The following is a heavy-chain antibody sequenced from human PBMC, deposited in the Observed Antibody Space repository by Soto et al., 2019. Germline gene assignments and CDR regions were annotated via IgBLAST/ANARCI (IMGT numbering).Heavy chain of an antibody. V-gene: IGHV5-51*01. Sequence: PGESLKISCKGSGYSFTSYWIAWVRQMPGKGLEWMGIIYPGDSNSRYRPSFQGQVTMSADKSLNTVYLQWGSLKASDTALYYCARHLISPGYYDYGMDVWGQGTTVTVSS. D-gene: IGHD2-8*02. J-gene: IGHJ6*02. CDR1: GYSFTSYW. CDR2: IYPGDSNS. CDR3: ARHLISPGYYDYGMDV.